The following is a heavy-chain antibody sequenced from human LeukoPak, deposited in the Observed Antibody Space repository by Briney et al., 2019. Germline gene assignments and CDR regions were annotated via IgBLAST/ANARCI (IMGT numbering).Heavy chain of an antibody. J-gene: IGHJ3*02. CDR3: ARPLHDSSVQSSAFDI. D-gene: IGHD3-22*01. CDR2: INPSGGST. Sequence: ASVKVSCKASGYTFTGYYMHWVRQAPGQGLEWMGIINPSGGSTTYAQKFQGRVTMTRDTSTSTVYMELSSLRSEDTAVYYCARPLHDSSVQSSAFDIWGQGTMVTVSS. V-gene: IGHV1-46*01. CDR1: GYTFTGYY.